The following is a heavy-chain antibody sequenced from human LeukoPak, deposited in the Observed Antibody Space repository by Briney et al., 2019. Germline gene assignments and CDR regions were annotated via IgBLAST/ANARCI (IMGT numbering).Heavy chain of an antibody. V-gene: IGHV3-23*01. Sequence: PGGSLRLSCAASGFTFSSYGMSWVRQAPGKGLEWVSATSGRGTSTNYADSVKGRFTISRDNAKNSLYLQMNSLRAEDTAVYYCARDLVDYYDSSANNWFDPWGQGTLVTVSS. J-gene: IGHJ5*02. D-gene: IGHD3-22*01. CDR2: TSGRGTST. CDR3: ARDLVDYYDSSANNWFDP. CDR1: GFTFSSYG.